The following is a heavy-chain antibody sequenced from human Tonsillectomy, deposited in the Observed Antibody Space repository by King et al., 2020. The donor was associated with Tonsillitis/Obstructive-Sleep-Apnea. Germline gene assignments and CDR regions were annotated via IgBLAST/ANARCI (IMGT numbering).Heavy chain of an antibody. Sequence: VQLVESGGGLVQPGRSLRLSCAASGFTFDDYAMHWVRQAPGKGLEWVSGISWNSGRIGYADSVKGRFTISRDNAKNSLYLQMNSLRTEDTALYYCAKDIQGQVVGRTLGFWGQGTLVTVSS. V-gene: IGHV3-9*01. CDR3: AKDIQGQVVGRTLGF. CDR2: ISWNSGRI. CDR1: GFTFDDYA. J-gene: IGHJ4*02. D-gene: IGHD6-6*01.